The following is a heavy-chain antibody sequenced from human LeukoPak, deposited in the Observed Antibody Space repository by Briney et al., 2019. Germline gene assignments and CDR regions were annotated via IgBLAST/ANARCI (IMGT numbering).Heavy chain of an antibody. CDR2: MNPNSGNT. V-gene: IGHV1-8*03. CDR3: ARTPSGSYADFDY. CDR1: GYTFTSYG. J-gene: IGHJ4*02. Sequence: ASVKVSCKASGYTFTSYGISWVRQAPGQGLEWMGWMNPNSGNTGYAQKFQGRVTITRNTSISTAYMELSSLRSEDTAVYYCARTPSGSYADFDYWGQGTLVTVSS. D-gene: IGHD1-26*01.